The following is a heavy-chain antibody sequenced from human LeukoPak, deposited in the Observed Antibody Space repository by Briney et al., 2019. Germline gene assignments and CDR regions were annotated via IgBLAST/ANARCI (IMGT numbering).Heavy chain of an antibody. CDR3: ARVGVVVTAIPGNVNYYYYYGMDV. CDR1: GYTFTGYY. D-gene: IGHD2-21*02. Sequence: WASVKVSCKASGYTFTGYYMHWVRQAPGQGLEWMGIINPSGGSTSYAQKFQGRVTMTRDTSTSTVYMELSSLRSEDTAVYYCARVGVVVTAIPGNVNYYYYYGMDVWGQGTTVTVSS. CDR2: INPSGGST. V-gene: IGHV1-46*01. J-gene: IGHJ6*02.